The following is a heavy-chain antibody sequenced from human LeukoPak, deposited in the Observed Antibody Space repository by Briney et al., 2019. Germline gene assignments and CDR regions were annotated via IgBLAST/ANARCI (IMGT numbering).Heavy chain of an antibody. CDR2: IYYSGST. CDR3: ARSFCSGGSCYWGGGYYFDY. Sequence: SETLSLTCTVSGGSISSSSYYWGWIRQPPGKGLEWIGSIYYSGSTYYNPSLKSRVTISVDTSKNQLSLKLSSVTAADTAVYYCARSFCSGGSCYWGGGYYFDYWGQGTLSPSPQ. V-gene: IGHV4-39*07. J-gene: IGHJ4*02. CDR1: GGSISSSSYY. D-gene: IGHD2-15*01.